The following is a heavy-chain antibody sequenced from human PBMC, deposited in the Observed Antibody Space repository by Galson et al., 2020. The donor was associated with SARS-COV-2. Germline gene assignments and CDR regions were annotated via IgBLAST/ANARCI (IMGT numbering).Heavy chain of an antibody. CDR3: ARESGDGFWSEWEGV. CDR1: GFTFSSYS. J-gene: IGHJ6*02. Sequence: PGGSLRLSCAASGFTFSSYSMNWVRQAPGQGLEWVSSISSSSSYIYYADSVKGRFTIPRDNAKNSLYLQMNSLRAEDTAVYYCARESGDGFWSEWEGVWGQGTTVTVSS. CDR2: ISSSSSYI. D-gene: IGHD3-3*01. V-gene: IGHV3-21*01.